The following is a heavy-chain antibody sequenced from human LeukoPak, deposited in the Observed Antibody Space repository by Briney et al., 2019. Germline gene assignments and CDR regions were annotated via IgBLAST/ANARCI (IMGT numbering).Heavy chain of an antibody. CDR3: ARDVFDDFSLDY. D-gene: IGHD3/OR15-3a*01. J-gene: IGHJ4*02. CDR2: INGGSSNI. CDR1: GFSFNTYS. V-gene: IGHV3-21*01. Sequence: GGSLRLSCAASGFSFNTYSMNWVRQAPGRGLEWVSAINGGSSNIHYADSVKGRFTISRDNAKTSLYLQMNSLRAEDTAVYYCARDVFDDFSLDYWGQGTLVTVSS.